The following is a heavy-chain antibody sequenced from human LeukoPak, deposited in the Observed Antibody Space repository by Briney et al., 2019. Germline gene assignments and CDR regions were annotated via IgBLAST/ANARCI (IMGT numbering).Heavy chain of an antibody. J-gene: IGHJ5*02. CDR2: ISSSSSYI. CDR3: ARDLVPAAIYERNWFDP. D-gene: IGHD2-2*02. V-gene: IGHV3-21*01. Sequence: PGGSLRLSCAASGFTFSSYSMNWVRQAPGKGLDWVSSISSSSSYIYYADSVKGRFTISRDNAKNSLYLQMNSLRAEDTAVYYCARDLVPAAIYERNWFDPWGQGTLVTISS. CDR1: GFTFSSYS.